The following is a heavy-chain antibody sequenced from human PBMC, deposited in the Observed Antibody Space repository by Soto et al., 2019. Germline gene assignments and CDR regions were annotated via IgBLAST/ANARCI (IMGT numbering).Heavy chain of an antibody. CDR3: VRIRYQLPSSVLWLDP. V-gene: IGHV4-34*01. CDR1: GGFLSGSY. Sequence: SETLSLTCAVYGGFLSGSYLTWIRQPPGKGLEWIGEINHVGGTNYNPSLKSRVTMSVDTSQNQFSLRLISVTAADTAMYFCVRIRYQLPSSVLWLDPWGQGTPVTVSS. J-gene: IGHJ5*02. CDR2: INHVGGT. D-gene: IGHD3-16*01.